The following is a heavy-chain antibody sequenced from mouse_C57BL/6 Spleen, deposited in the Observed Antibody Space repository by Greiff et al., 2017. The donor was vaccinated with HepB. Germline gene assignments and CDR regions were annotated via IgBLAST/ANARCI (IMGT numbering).Heavy chain of an antibody. V-gene: IGHV1-80*01. CDR1: GYAFSSYW. Sequence: QVQLKESGAELVKPGASVKISCKASGYAFSSYWMNWVKQRPGKGLEWIGQIYPGDGDTNYNGKFKGKATLTADKSPSTAYMQLSSLTSEDSAVYFCARMEYDYDGVYFDYWGQGTTLTVSS. CDR2: IYPGDGDT. D-gene: IGHD2-4*01. J-gene: IGHJ2*01. CDR3: ARMEYDYDGVYFDY.